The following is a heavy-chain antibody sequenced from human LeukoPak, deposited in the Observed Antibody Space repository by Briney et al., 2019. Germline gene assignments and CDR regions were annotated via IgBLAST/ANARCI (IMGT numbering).Heavy chain of an antibody. CDR2: IYYSGST. CDR3: ARRVSDPLKVDY. Sequence: SETLSLTCTVSGGSISSYYWSWIRQPPGKGLEWIGYIYYSGSTNYNPSLKSRVTISVDTSKNQFSLKLSSVTAADTAVYYCARRVSDPLKVDYWGQGTLVTVSS. D-gene: IGHD3-22*01. V-gene: IGHV4-59*08. J-gene: IGHJ4*02. CDR1: GGSISSYY.